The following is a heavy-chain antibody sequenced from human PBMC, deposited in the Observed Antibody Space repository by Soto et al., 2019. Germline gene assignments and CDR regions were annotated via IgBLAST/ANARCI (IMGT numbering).Heavy chain of an antibody. D-gene: IGHD5-18*01. CDR1: GGSVTSDEDY. J-gene: IGHJ4*02. V-gene: IGHV4-30-4*01. Sequence: KTSETLSLTCTVSGGSVTSDEDYWTWIRQSPGKGLEWIGYISNSGGTGYNPSLKTRLSMSVDRSKNQFTLRLTSVTAADTAVYLCATESGSTYGYFDHWGQGTQVTVSS. CDR3: ATESGSTYGYFDH. CDR2: ISNSGGT.